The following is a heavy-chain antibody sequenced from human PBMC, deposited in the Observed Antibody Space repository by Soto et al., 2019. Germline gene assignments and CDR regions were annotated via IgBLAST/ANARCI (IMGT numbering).Heavy chain of an antibody. J-gene: IGHJ6*02. CDR2: IYYSGST. Sequence: PSETLSLTCTVSGGSISSYYWSWIRQPPGKGLEWIGYIYYSGSTNYNPSLKSRVTISVDTSKNQFSLKLSSVTAADTAVYYCVRQGIGNIHGLVDVWGQGIMVTVSS. D-gene: IGHD3-10*01. CDR1: GGSISSYY. CDR3: VRQGIGNIHGLVDV. V-gene: IGHV4-59*08.